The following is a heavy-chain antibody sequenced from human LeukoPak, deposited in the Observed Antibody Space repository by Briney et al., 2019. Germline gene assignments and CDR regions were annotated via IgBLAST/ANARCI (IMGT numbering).Heavy chain of an antibody. J-gene: IGHJ4*02. CDR3: ARGVRGYSGYAMTPRFDY. D-gene: IGHD5-12*01. Sequence: SETLSLTCAVSGGSISSGGYSWSWIRQPPGKGLEWIGYIYYSGSTYYNPSLKSRVTISVDTSKNQFSLKLSSVTAADTAVYYCARGVRGYSGYAMTPRFDYWGQGTLVTVSS. CDR1: GGSISSGGYS. CDR2: IYYSGST. V-gene: IGHV4-30-4*07.